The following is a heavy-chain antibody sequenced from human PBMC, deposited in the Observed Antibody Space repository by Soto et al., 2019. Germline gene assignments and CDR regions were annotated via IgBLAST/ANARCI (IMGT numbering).Heavy chain of an antibody. CDR3: GKGFYNVGWYGGS. J-gene: IGHJ4*02. CDR1: GFTFSTYA. D-gene: IGHD3-10*01. Sequence: GGSLRLSCVASGFTFSTYAMHWVRQAPGKGLEWVAVLSSDESKKYHADSVQGRFTISRDNSKNTLYLQMSSLRAEDAAVYYCGKGFYNVGWYGGSGGQGTLVTVSS. CDR2: LSSDESKK. V-gene: IGHV3-30*18.